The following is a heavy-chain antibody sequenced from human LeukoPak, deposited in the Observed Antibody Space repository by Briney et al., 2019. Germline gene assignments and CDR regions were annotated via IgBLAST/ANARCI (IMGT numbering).Heavy chain of an antibody. CDR2: IRGKAYGGTT. CDR1: GFTFGDYA. D-gene: IGHD2-21*02. Sequence: GGSLRLSCTASGFTFGDYAMSWVRQAPGKGLEWVDLIRGKAYGGTTEYAASVKGRFTISRDDSKSIAYLQMNSLKPEDTAVYYCTKAYCGGNCWGDYWGQGTLVTVSS. V-gene: IGHV3-49*04. J-gene: IGHJ4*02. CDR3: TKAYCGGNCWGDY.